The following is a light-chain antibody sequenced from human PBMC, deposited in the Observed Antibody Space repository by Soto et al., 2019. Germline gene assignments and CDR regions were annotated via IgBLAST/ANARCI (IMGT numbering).Light chain of an antibody. CDR3: QQYASSPLLT. Sequence: EIVLTQSPGTLSLSPGETATLSCRASQTIGRNYLAWYQQKPGQAPRLLIFSTSTRATGIPDRFSGGGSGTDFTLSISRLEPEDFAVYYCQQYASSPLLTFGGGTKVEIK. CDR1: QTIGRNY. V-gene: IGKV3-20*01. CDR2: STS. J-gene: IGKJ4*01.